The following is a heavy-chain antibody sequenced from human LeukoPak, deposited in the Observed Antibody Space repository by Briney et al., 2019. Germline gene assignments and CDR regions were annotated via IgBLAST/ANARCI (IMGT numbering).Heavy chain of an antibody. CDR1: GFTFDDYA. J-gene: IGHJ4*02. CDR3: TATRDKYVWGSYLSDH. Sequence: QAGGSLRLSCAASGFTFDDYAMHWVRQAPGKGLEWVSLINWDGGSTYYADSVKRRFTISRDNSKNSLYLQMNSLRAEDTALYYCTATRDKYVWGSYLSDHWGQGTLVTVSS. D-gene: IGHD3-16*02. CDR2: INWDGGST. V-gene: IGHV3-43D*04.